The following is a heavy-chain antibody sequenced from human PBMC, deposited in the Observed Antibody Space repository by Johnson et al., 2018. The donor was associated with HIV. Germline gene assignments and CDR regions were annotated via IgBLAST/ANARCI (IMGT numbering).Heavy chain of an antibody. D-gene: IGHD3-10*01. Sequence: QVQLVESGGGLVQPGASLRLSCGGSGFSFSIYWLTWVRQAPGKGLAWVAVIWYTGSNKYYADSVKGRFTISRDNSKNSLYLQMNSLRAEDTAVYYCAWGYGSGSGDAFDIWGQGTMVTVSS. CDR2: IWYTGSNK. CDR1: GFSFSIYW. CDR3: AWGYGSGSGDAFDI. V-gene: IGHV3-33*08. J-gene: IGHJ3*02.